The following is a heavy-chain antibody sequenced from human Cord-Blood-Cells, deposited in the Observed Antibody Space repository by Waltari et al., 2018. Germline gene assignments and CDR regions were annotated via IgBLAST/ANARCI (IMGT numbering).Heavy chain of an antibody. CDR2: IRSKAYGGTT. CDR1: GFTFGDYA. CDR3: TRDAAGYCSSTSCYYYYGMDV. J-gene: IGHJ6*02. Sequence: EVQLVESGGGLVQPGRSLRLPCTASGFTFGDYAMSWVRQAPGKGLEWVGFIRSKAYGGTTEYAASVKGRFTISRDDSKSIAYLQMNSLKTEDTAVYYCTRDAAGYCSSTSCYYYYGMDVWGQGTTV. V-gene: IGHV3-49*04. D-gene: IGHD2-2*01.